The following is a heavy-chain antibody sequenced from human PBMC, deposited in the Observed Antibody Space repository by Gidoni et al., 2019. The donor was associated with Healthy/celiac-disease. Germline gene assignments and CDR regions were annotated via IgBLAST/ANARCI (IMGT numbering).Heavy chain of an antibody. D-gene: IGHD5-18*01. J-gene: IGHJ4*02. CDR3: AREGYSYGSGFDY. V-gene: IGHV3-64*01. CDR2: ISSNGGST. Sequence: EVQLVESGGGLVQPGGSLRLSCAASGFTFSSYAMHWVRPAPGKGLEYVSAISSNGGSTYYANSVKGRFTISRDNSKNTLYLQMGSLRAEDMAVYYCAREGYSYGSGFDYWGQGTLVTVSS. CDR1: GFTFSSYA.